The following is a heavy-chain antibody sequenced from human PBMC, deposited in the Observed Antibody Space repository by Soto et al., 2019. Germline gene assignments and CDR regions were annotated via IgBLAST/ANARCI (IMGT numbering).Heavy chain of an antibody. V-gene: IGHV1-69*01. J-gene: IGHJ6*01. Sequence: QVQLVQSGAEVRKPGSSVTVSCKASGGTFSNYAISWVRQAPGQGLEWMGGIIPIVGTGSYAQKFQGRVTITADEATTTAYMELSSLRFEDTAVYYCARVVILVPTASTHYYYHMEVWGPGTTVTVSS. CDR2: IIPIVGTG. CDR3: ARVVILVPTASTHYYYHMEV. CDR1: GGTFSNYA. D-gene: IGHD2-2*01.